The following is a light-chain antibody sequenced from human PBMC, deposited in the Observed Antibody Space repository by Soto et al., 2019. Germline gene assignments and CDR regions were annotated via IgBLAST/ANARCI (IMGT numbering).Light chain of an antibody. V-gene: IGKV3-20*01. CDR1: QTVSSN. J-gene: IGKJ1*01. CDR3: QQNETPTWT. CDR2: GTS. Sequence: EIVLSQSPGTLSLSPGERATLSCRASQTVSSNLAWYQQQPGQAPRLLLYGTSSRATGIPDRISGSGSGTDFTLTSLKSEAVAVEVCQRQQNETPTWTFGQGTKVDIK.